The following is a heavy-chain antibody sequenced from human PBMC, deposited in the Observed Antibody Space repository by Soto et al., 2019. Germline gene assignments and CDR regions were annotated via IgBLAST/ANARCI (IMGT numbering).Heavy chain of an antibody. J-gene: IGHJ6*02. CDR2: IGARSDI. D-gene: IGHD2-21*02. CDR1: GFTFSTYS. Sequence: GGPLRLSCAASGFTFSTYSMHWVRQAPGKGLEWVSSIGARSDIYYADSVKGQFTISRDNAKNSLSLQMNSLRAEDTGVYYCAREETAWPLAYGLDVWGQGTTVTVSS. V-gene: IGHV3-21*01. CDR3: AREETAWPLAYGLDV.